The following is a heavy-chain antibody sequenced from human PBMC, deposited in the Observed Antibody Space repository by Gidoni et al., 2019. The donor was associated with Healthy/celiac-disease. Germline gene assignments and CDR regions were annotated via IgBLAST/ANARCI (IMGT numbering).Heavy chain of an antibody. V-gene: IGHV3-48*02. J-gene: IGHJ5*02. Sequence: EVQLVESGGGLVQPGGSLGPSCAAPGFPFCTCVVTWVRQAPGKGLEWVSYISSSSSTIYYADSVKGRFTISRDNAKNSLYLQMNSLRDEDTAVYYCARSYCSSTSCYHRRDNWFDPWGQGTLVTVSS. CDR2: ISSSSSTI. CDR1: GFPFCTCV. D-gene: IGHD2-2*01. CDR3: ARSYCSSTSCYHRRDNWFDP.